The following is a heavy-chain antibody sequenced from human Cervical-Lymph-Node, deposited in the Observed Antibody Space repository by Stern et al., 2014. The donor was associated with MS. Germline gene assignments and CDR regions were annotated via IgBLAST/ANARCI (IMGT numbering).Heavy chain of an antibody. CDR1: GSTFTNYG. Sequence: VQLVESGGEVKEPGASVNVSCKTSGSTFTNYGIAWVRQAPGQGLEWMGWIGGYKGETPYAQKVQGRVTMTRDTSPSTAYMELRSLTSDDTAVYYCATPPLSGFDYWGQGTLVTVSS. CDR2: IGGYKGET. CDR3: ATPPLSGFDY. J-gene: IGHJ4*02. V-gene: IGHV1-18*01. D-gene: IGHD1-14*01.